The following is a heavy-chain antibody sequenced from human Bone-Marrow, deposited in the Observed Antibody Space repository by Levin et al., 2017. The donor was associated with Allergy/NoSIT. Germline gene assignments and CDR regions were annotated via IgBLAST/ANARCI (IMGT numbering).Heavy chain of an antibody. CDR1: GFSFSSAW. Sequence: ETLSLTCAASGFSFSSAWMSWVRLAPGKGLEWIGRIKSEADGGTSDFAAAVRGRFSMSRDDSQNSVFLHMTGLKTEDTGVYYCTTDTGPRPSYHVTNFYRSCLDYCCQGTLVSVSS. D-gene: IGHD3-3*01. J-gene: IGHJ4*02. V-gene: IGHV3-15*01. CDR3: TTDTGPRPSYHVTNFYRSCLDY. CDR2: IKSEADGGTS.